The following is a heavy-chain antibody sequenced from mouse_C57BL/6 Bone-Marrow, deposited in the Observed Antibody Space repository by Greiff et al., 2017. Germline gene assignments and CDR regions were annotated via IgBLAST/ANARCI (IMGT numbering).Heavy chain of an antibody. CDR1: GFTFSDYG. J-gene: IGHJ2*01. V-gene: IGHV5-17*01. D-gene: IGHD2-2*01. CDR3: ARGYLDY. Sequence: EVMLVASGGGLVKPGGSLKLSCAASGFTFSDYGMHWVRQAPEKGLEGVAYISSGSSTIYYADTVKGRFTISRDNAKNTLFLQMTSLRSEDTAMYYCARGYLDYWGQGTTLTVSS. CDR2: ISSGSSTI.